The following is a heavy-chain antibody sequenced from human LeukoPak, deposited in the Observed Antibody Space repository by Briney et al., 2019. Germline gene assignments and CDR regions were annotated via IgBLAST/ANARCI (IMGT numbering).Heavy chain of an antibody. CDR1: GFTFDDYG. V-gene: IGHV3-20*04. D-gene: IGHD6-13*01. J-gene: IGHJ4*02. Sequence: GGSLRLSCAASGFTFDDYGMSWVRQAPGKGLEWVSGINWNGGSTYYADSVKGRFTISRDNSKNTLYLQMNSLRAEDTAVYYCAKACSSWFDYWGQGTLVTVSS. CDR3: AKACSSWFDY. CDR2: INWNGGST.